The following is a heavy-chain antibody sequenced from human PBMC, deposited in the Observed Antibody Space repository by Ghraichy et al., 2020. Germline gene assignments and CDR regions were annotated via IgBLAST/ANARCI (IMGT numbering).Heavy chain of an antibody. CDR2: IYMVDRA. V-gene: IGHV3-66*01. J-gene: IGHJ4*02. Sequence: GESLNISCGASGFYVSDSYMSWVRQAPGKGLEWVSVIYMVDRASYADSVKGRFIISRDNSKNTLYLEMNSLRAEDTAVYYCARIGPYNWNFDYWGQGALVTFSS. CDR3: ARIGPYNWNFDY. D-gene: IGHD1-20*01. CDR1: GFYVSDSY.